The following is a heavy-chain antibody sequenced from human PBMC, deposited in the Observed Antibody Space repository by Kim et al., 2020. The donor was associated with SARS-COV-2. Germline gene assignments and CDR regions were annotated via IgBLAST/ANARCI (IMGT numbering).Heavy chain of an antibody. Sequence: KSRVTISVDTSKNQFSLKLSSVTAADTAVYYCARGPRRLYNIAVADAFDIWGQGTMVTVSS. CDR3: ARGPRRLYNIAVADAFDI. V-gene: IGHV4-34*01. D-gene: IGHD6-19*01. J-gene: IGHJ3*02.